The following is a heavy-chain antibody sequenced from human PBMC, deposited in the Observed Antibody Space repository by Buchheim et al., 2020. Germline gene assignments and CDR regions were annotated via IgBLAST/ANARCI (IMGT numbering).Heavy chain of an antibody. Sequence: QVQLQQWGTGLLKPLETLSLTCAVYGEYFNGYYWSWIRQPPGKGLEWIGEINQSGDTNYNPSLKSRVTISVDTSNTQFSLKLSSVTAADTAVYYCARGLKIRYGHDFDDGGYELGYWGQGT. CDR3: ARGLKIRYGHDFDDGGYELGY. J-gene: IGHJ4*02. D-gene: IGHD5-12*01. CDR1: GEYFNGYY. V-gene: IGHV4-34*01. CDR2: INQSGDT.